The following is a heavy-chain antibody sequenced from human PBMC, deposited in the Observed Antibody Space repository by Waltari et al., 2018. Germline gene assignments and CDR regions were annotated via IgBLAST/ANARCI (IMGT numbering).Heavy chain of an antibody. CDR3: TTHPPGPDY. Sequence: EVHLVESGGGLVMPGGSLRLSCAASEFTFSDAWMSWVRQAPGKGLEWVGRMRSKTDGGTTDYAAPVKGRFTISRDESKNTLYLQMNSLKTEDTAVYYCTTHPPGPDYWGQGTLVTVSS. V-gene: IGHV3-15*01. CDR1: EFTFSDAW. J-gene: IGHJ4*02. CDR2: MRSKTDGGTT.